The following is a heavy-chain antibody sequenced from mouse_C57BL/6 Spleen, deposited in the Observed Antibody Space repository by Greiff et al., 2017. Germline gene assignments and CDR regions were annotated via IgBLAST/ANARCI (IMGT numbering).Heavy chain of an antibody. Sequence: VKLMESGAELVRPGTSVKVSCKASGYAFTNYLIAWVKQRPGQGLEWIGVIIPGSGGTNYNEKFKGKATLTADKSSSTAYMQLSSLTSEDSAVYFCASGGFYYAMDYWGQGTSVTVSS. CDR1: GYAFTNYL. CDR2: IIPGSGGT. D-gene: IGHD1-1*02. J-gene: IGHJ4*01. CDR3: ASGGFYYAMDY. V-gene: IGHV1-54*01.